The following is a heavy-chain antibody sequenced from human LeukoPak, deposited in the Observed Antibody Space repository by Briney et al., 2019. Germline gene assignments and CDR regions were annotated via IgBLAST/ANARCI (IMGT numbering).Heavy chain of an antibody. CDR1: GFTFSSYS. V-gene: IGHV3-48*04. CDR2: ISSGSSTI. Sequence: PGGSLRLSCAASGFTFSSYSMNWVRQAPGKGLEWVSYISSGSSTIYYADSVKGRFTISRDNAKNSLYLQMNSLRAEDTAVYYYARDFSVPAAMNFDYWGQGTLVTVSS. D-gene: IGHD2-2*01. CDR3: ARDFSVPAAMNFDY. J-gene: IGHJ4*02.